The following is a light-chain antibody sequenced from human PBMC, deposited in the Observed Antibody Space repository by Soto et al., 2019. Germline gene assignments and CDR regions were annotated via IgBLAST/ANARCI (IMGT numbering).Light chain of an antibody. Sequence: QSALTQPASVSGSPGQSINISCTGSSSDVGSYNFVSWHQQHPGKAPKLMIYEGSKRPSGVSNRFSGSKSGNTASLTISGLQAEDEADYYCCSYAGSSTWVFGGGTKVTVL. CDR3: CSYAGSSTWV. J-gene: IGLJ3*02. CDR2: EGS. V-gene: IGLV2-23*01. CDR1: SSDVGSYNF.